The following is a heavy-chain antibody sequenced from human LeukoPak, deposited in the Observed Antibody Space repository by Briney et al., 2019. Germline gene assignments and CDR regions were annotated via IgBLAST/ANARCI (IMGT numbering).Heavy chain of an antibody. Sequence: GGSLRLSCAASGFTFDDYGMSWVRQAPGKGLEWVSGINWNGGSTGYAGSVKGRFTISRDNAKNSLYLQMNSLRAEDTALYHCAREYDFWSGYFPYYYYYYMDVWGKGTTVTVSS. CDR2: INWNGGST. CDR1: GFTFDDYG. D-gene: IGHD3-3*01. J-gene: IGHJ6*03. CDR3: AREYDFWSGYFPYYYYYYMDV. V-gene: IGHV3-20*01.